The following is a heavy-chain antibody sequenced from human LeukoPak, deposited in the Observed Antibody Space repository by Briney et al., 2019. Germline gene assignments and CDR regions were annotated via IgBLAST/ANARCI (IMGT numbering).Heavy chain of an antibody. CDR3: ARGEVADP. Sequence: GSLRLSCVGSGFTFSSYSMNWVRQAPGKGLEWVSYISTGSSIIYYADSVKGRFTISRDNAKNSLYLQMNSLRAEDTAVYYCARGEVADPWGQGTLVAVSS. CDR1: GFTFSSYS. CDR2: ISTGSSII. V-gene: IGHV3-48*01. D-gene: IGHD5-12*01. J-gene: IGHJ5*02.